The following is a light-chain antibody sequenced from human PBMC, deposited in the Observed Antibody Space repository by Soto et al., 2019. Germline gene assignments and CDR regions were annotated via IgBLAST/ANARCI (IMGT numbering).Light chain of an antibody. CDR3: QQFNSYPQGLT. V-gene: IGKV1-13*02. CDR2: GAS. J-gene: IGKJ4*01. Sequence: AIQFTQSPSSLSASVGDRVTITCRASQDISTTLAWYQQKPGRTPKLLIYGASSLESGVPPRFSGSGSGTDFTLTISSLQPEDFATYYCQQFNSYPQGLTFGGGTKVDIK. CDR1: QDISTT.